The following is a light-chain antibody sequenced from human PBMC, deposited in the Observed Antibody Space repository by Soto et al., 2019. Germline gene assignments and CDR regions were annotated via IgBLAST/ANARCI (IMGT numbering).Light chain of an antibody. CDR3: QSYDSTLSARYV. V-gene: IGLV1-40*01. CDR2: GNS. J-gene: IGLJ1*01. Sequence: QSVLTQPPSVSGAPGQRVTISCTGSSSNIGAGYVVHWYQQLPGAAPKLLIFGNSNRPSGVPDRFSGSKSGTSASLAITGLQAEDEGDYYCQSYDSTLSARYVFGTGTKVTVL. CDR1: SSNIGAGYV.